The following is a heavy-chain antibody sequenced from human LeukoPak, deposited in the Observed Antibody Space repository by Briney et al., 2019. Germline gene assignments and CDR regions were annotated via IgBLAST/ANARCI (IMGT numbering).Heavy chain of an antibody. V-gene: IGHV4-30-4*08. J-gene: IGHJ4*02. D-gene: IGHD2-2*03. CDR1: GGSISSYY. CDR2: IYYSGST. CDR3: ARAPPWINDY. Sequence: SETLSLTCTVSGGSISSYYWSWIRQPPGKGLEWIGYIYYSGSTYYNPSLKSRVTISVDTSKNQFSLKLTSVTAADTAVYYCARAPPWINDYWGQGTLVTVSS.